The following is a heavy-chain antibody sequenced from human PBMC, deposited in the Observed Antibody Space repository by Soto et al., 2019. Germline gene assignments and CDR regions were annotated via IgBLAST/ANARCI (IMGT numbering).Heavy chain of an antibody. CDR1: GGSISSYY. Sequence: PSETLSLTCTVSGGSISSYYWSWIRQPPGKGLEWIGNVYYSGGAKYNPSVKRRVSISVDTSKNQFSLNLSSVTAAATAVYYCTRDGDGRMTTNPYYYYGMDVWGPGITVTVSS. CDR2: VYYSGGA. CDR3: TRDGDGRMTTNPYYYYGMDV. J-gene: IGHJ6*02. V-gene: IGHV4-59*01. D-gene: IGHD2-21*02.